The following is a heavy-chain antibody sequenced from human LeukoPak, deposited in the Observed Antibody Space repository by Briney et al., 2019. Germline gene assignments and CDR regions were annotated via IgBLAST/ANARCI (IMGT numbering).Heavy chain of an antibody. Sequence: GESLKIACKGSGYSFTSYWIGWVRQMPGKGLGWMGIIYPGDSDTRYSPPFQGPVTISADKSISTAYLQWSSLKASDTAMYYCARQVGTLGYCSGGSCYSGPYFDYWGQGTLVTVSS. CDR3: ARQVGTLGYCSGGSCYSGPYFDY. V-gene: IGHV5-51*01. CDR2: IYPGDSDT. CDR1: GYSFTSYW. D-gene: IGHD2-15*01. J-gene: IGHJ4*02.